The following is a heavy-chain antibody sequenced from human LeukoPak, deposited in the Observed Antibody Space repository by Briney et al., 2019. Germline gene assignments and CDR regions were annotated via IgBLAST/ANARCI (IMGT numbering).Heavy chain of an antibody. J-gene: IGHJ6*03. Sequence: SVKVSCKASGGTFSSYAISWVRQAPGQGLEWMGGIIPIFGTANYAQKFQGRVTITADESTSTAYMELSSLRSEDTAVYYCARGIAAAGNYYYYYMDVWGKGTTVTVSS. CDR1: GGTFSSYA. D-gene: IGHD6-13*01. V-gene: IGHV1-69*01. CDR2: IIPIFGTA. CDR3: ARGIAAAGNYYYYYMDV.